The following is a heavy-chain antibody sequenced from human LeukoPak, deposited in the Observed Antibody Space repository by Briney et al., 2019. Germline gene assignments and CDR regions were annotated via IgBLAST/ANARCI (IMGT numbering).Heavy chain of an antibody. Sequence: GGSLRLSCAASGFTFSDYYMDWVRQAPGKGLEWVGRIRNKANSYTTEYAASVKGRFTISRDDSKNSLYLQMNSLETEDTAVYYCTRVANGIDYWGQGTLVTVSS. V-gene: IGHV3-72*01. J-gene: IGHJ4*02. CDR1: GFTFSDYY. CDR2: IRNKANSYTT. CDR3: TRVANGIDY.